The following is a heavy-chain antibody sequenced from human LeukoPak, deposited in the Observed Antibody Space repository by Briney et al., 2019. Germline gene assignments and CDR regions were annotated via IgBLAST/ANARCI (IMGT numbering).Heavy chain of an antibody. V-gene: IGHV3-48*02. CDR1: GFTFNSYS. CDR3: ARHIAVAGTWAYDY. J-gene: IGHJ4*02. D-gene: IGHD6-19*01. CDR2: ISSRSVTI. Sequence: GGSLRLSCVASGFTFNSYSMNWVRQAPGKGLEWVSYISSRSVTIYHADSVKGRFTISRDNAKNSLYLQMNSLRDEDTAVYYCARHIAVAGTWAYDYWGQGTLVTVSS.